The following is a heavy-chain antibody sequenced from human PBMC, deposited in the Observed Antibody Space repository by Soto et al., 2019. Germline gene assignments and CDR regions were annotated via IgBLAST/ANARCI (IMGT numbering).Heavy chain of an antibody. D-gene: IGHD6-19*01. J-gene: IGHJ5*02. CDR2: IIPIFGTA. CDR3: ARAYARYSSGWWGEGRENWFDP. V-gene: IGHV1-69*13. CDR1: GGTFSSYA. Sequence: SVKVSCKASGGTFSSYAISWVRQAPGQGLEWMGGIIPIFGTANYAQKFQGRVTITADESTSTAYMELSSLRSEDTAVYYCARAYARYSSGWWGEGRENWFDPWGQGTLVTVSS.